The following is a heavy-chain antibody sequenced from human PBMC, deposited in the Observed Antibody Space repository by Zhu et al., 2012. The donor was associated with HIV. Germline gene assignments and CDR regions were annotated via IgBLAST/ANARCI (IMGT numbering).Heavy chain of an antibody. CDR3: VKDRITISTFDN. CDR2: ISDSGYYT. CDR1: GFTFTSYG. D-gene: IGHD3-10*01. V-gene: IGHV3-23*01. Sequence: EVQLLESGGGLVQPGGSLRLSCAASGFTFTSYGMSWVRQAPGKGLEWVAGISDSGYYTYHADSVKGRFTISRDNSKNTLYLQMSNLRAEDTAVYYCVKDRITISTFDNWGQGTMVTVSS. J-gene: IGHJ3*02.